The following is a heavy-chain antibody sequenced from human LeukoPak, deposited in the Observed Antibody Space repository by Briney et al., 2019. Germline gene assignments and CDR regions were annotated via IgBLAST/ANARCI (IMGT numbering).Heavy chain of an antibody. Sequence: SETLSLTCTVSGGSISSSSSYWGWIRQSPGKGLEWIGNMYYSGSTYYNPSLKSRITISVDASRNLFSLKLSSVTAADTAVYYCATYHQRFDPWGQGTLVTVSS. V-gene: IGHV4-39*02. J-gene: IGHJ5*02. CDR2: MYYSGST. CDR3: ATYHQRFDP. D-gene: IGHD2-2*01. CDR1: GGSISSSSSY.